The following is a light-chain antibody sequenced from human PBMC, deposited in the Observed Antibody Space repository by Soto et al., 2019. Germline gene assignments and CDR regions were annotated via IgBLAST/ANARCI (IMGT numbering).Light chain of an antibody. Sequence: IQMTQSPSTLSASVGDRVTITFRASQSISSCLAWYQQKPGQAPKLLIYKASSIESGIPARFSGSGSGTEFTLTISSLQPDDFAAYYCQQHDSFSVTFGQGTRLEIK. V-gene: IGKV1-5*03. J-gene: IGKJ5*01. CDR1: QSISSC. CDR3: QQHDSFSVT. CDR2: KAS.